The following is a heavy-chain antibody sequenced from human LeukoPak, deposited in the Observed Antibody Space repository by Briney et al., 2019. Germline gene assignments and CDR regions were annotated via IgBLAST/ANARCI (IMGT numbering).Heavy chain of an antibody. CDR1: GFTFSSYA. J-gene: IGHJ5*02. CDR2: ISYDGSNK. CDR3: AKDEDESITGGNWFDP. V-gene: IGHV3-30*18. Sequence: GGSLRLSCAASGFTFSSYAMSWVRQAPGKGLEWVAVISYDGSNKYYADSVKGRFTISRDNSKNTPYLQMNSLRGEDRAVYYCAKDEDESITGGNWFDPWGQGTLVTVSS. D-gene: IGHD1-14*01.